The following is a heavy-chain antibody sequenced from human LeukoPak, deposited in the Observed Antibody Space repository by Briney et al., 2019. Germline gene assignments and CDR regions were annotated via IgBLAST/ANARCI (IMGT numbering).Heavy chain of an antibody. CDR1: GFTFSDYY. V-gene: IGHV3-11*06. CDR2: ISSSSSYT. Sequence: GGSLRLSCAASGFTFSDYYMSWIRQAPGKGLEWVSYISSSSSYTNYADSVKGRFTISRDNAKNSLYLQMNSLRAEDTAVYYCARGRRPDAFDSWGQGTRVTVSS. J-gene: IGHJ3*02. CDR3: ARGRRPDAFDS.